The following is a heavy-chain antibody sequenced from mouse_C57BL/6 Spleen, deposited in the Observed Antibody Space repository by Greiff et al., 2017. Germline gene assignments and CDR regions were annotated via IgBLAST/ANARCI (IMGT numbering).Heavy chain of an antibody. CDR2: ISSGSSTI. Sequence: EVHLVESGGGLVKPGGSLKLSCAASGFTFSDYGMHWVRQAPEKGLEWVAYISSGSSTIYYADTVKGRFTISRDNAKNTLFLQMTSLRSEDTAMYYCARLTVVDLSYAMDYWGQGTSVTVSS. CDR1: GFTFSDYG. J-gene: IGHJ4*01. V-gene: IGHV5-17*01. D-gene: IGHD1-1*01. CDR3: ARLTVVDLSYAMDY.